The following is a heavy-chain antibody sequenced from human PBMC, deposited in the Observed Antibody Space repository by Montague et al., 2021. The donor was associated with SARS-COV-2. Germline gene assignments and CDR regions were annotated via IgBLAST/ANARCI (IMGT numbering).Heavy chain of an antibody. CDR3: ARDSPDYVWGSYGMDV. V-gene: IGHV3-21*01. Sequence: SLSLSFSASGFPFSSYSMNWVRQAPGKGLEWVSSISSSSSYIYYADSVKGRFTISRDNAKNSLYLQMNSLRAEDTAVYYCARDSPDYVWGSYGMDVWGQGTTVTVSS. CDR1: GFPFSSYS. D-gene: IGHD3-16*01. CDR2: ISSSSSYI. J-gene: IGHJ6*02.